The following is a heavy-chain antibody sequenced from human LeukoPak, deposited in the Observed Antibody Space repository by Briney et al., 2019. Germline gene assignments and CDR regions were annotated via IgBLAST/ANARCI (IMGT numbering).Heavy chain of an antibody. CDR1: GGSISSYY. CDR3: ARHNGIAAAEEDYYMDV. Sequence: PSETLSLTCTVSGGSISSYYWSWIRQPPGKGLEWIGYIYYSGSTNYNPSRKSRVTISVDTSKNQFSLKLSSVTAADTAVYYCARHNGIAAAEEDYYMDVWGKGTTVTVSS. CDR2: IYYSGST. V-gene: IGHV4-59*08. D-gene: IGHD6-13*01. J-gene: IGHJ6*03.